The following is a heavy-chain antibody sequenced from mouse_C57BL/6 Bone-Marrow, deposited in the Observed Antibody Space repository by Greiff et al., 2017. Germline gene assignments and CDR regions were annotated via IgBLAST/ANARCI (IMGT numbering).Heavy chain of an antibody. V-gene: IGHV5-12*01. J-gene: IGHJ4*01. D-gene: IGHD1-1*01. CDR2: ISNGGGST. Sequence: EVHLVESGGGLVQPGGSLKLSCAASGFTFSDYYMYWVRQTPEKRLEWVAYISNGGGSTYYPDTVKGRFTISRDNAKNTLYLQMSRLKSEDTAMYYCASLYYSYAMDYWGQGTSVTVSS. CDR1: GFTFSDYY. CDR3: ASLYYSYAMDY.